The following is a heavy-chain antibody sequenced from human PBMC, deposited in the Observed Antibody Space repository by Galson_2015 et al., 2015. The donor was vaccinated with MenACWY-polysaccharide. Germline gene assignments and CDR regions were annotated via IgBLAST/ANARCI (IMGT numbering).Heavy chain of an antibody. CDR2: INPSGGST. V-gene: IGHV1-46*01. J-gene: IGHJ6*03. CDR3: ARVYDSSGYFLKDYYYYTDV. D-gene: IGHD3-22*01. CDR1: GGTFTSYY. Sequence: SVKVSCKASGGTFTSYYMHWVRQAPGQGLEWMGIINPSGGSTSYAQKFQGRVTMTRDTSTSTVYMELSSLRSADTAVYYCARVYDSSGYFLKDYYYYTDVWGKGTTVAVSS.